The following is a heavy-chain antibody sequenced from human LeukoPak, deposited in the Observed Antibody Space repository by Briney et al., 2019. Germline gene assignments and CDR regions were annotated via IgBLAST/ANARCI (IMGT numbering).Heavy chain of an antibody. CDR1: GYTFTAYY. CDR3: ARETPITFGGVIAQFDY. CDR2: INPNSGGT. J-gene: IGHJ4*02. V-gene: IGHV1-2*02. D-gene: IGHD3-16*02. Sequence: ASVKVSCKASGYTFTAYYMHWVRQAPGQGLEWMGWINPNSGGTNYAQKFQGRVTMTRDTSISTAYMELSRLRSDDTAVYYCARETPITFGGVIAQFDYWGQGTLVTVSS.